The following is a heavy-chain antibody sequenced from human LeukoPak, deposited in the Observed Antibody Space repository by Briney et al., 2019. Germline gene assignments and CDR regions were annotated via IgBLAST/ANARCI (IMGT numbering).Heavy chain of an antibody. V-gene: IGHV4-4*02. CDR2: IYHSGST. D-gene: IGHD6-19*01. J-gene: IGHJ5*02. Sequence: PSETLSLTCAVSGGSISSNHWWSWVRQSPGKGLEWIGEIYHSGSTNYNPSLKSRVTISVDTSKNQFSLKLSSVTAADTAVYYCAGLFRQWRPNWFDPWGQGTLVTVSS. CDR3: AGLFRQWRPNWFDP. CDR1: GGSISSNHW.